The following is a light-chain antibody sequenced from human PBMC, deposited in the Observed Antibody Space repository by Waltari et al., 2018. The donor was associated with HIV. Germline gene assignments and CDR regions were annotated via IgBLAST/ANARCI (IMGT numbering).Light chain of an antibody. CDR2: RNN. J-gene: IGLJ3*02. V-gene: IGLV1-47*01. Sequence: QSVLTQSPSASGTPGQRVTISCSGSSSNIGRNSVSWYQQFPGTAPKPLIYRNNQRPSGVPDRFFGSKSGASASLAISGLRSEDEADYYCAAWDDNLGGVFGGGTKLTVL. CDR1: SSNIGRNS. CDR3: AAWDDNLGGV.